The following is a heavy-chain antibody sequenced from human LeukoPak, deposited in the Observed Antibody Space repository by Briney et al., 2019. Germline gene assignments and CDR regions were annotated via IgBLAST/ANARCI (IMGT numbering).Heavy chain of an antibody. CDR2: IYYSGST. V-gene: IGHV4-39*07. J-gene: IGHJ4*02. CDR1: GGSISSSSYY. D-gene: IGHD2-2*01. CDR3: ARVVPAAHTFDY. Sequence: SETLSLTCTVSGGSISSSSYYWGWIRQPPGKGLEWIGSIYYSGSTYYNPSLKSRVTISVDRSKNQFSLKLSSVTAADTAVYYCARVVPAAHTFDYWGQGTLVTVSS.